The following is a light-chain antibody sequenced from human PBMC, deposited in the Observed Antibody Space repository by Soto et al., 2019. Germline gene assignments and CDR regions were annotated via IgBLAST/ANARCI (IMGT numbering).Light chain of an antibody. J-gene: IGLJ2*01. CDR2: DNN. V-gene: IGLV1-51*01. CDR1: SSKIGSNY. Sequence: QSVLTQPPSVSAAPGQKVTISCSGSSSKIGSNYVSWYQQLPGTAPKLLIYDNNKRPSGIRDRFSGSKSGTSATLGITGLQTGDEADYYCGTWDSSLSAVVFGGGTKLTVL. CDR3: GTWDSSLSAVV.